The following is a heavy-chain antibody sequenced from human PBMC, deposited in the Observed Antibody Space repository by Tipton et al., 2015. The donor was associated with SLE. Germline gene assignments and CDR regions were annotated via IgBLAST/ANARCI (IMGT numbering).Heavy chain of an antibody. CDR3: ARDHIAGGAFDI. D-gene: IGHD6-13*01. V-gene: IGHV4-4*07. Sequence: TLSLTCTVSGGSISSYYWSWIRQPAGKGLEWIGRIYTSGSTNYNPSLKSRVTMSVDTSKNQFSLKLSYVTAADTAVYYCARDHIAGGAFDIWGQGTMVTVSS. CDR1: GGSISSYY. CDR2: IYTSGST. J-gene: IGHJ3*02.